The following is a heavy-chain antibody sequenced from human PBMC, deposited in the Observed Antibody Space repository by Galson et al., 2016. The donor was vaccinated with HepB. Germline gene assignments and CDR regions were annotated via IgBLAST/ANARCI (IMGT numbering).Heavy chain of an antibody. CDR3: ATATNFYRYYGMDV. V-gene: IGHV3-53*01. J-gene: IGHJ6*02. CDR2: ISSGGTT. CDR1: GFTVSSNY. Sequence: SLRLSCAASGFTVSSNYMNWVRQTPGKGLEWASFISSGGTTYHAGSVKGRFTISRDKSKNTLYLQMNSLRSEDTAVYYCATATNFYRYYGMDVWGQGTTVIVSS.